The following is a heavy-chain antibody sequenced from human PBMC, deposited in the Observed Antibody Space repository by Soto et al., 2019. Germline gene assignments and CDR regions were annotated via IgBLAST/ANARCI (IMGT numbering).Heavy chain of an antibody. D-gene: IGHD3-9*01. CDR2: ISAYNGNT. CDR1: GYTFTSYG. CDR3: ARVFGAYYDILTGYYMDPDAFDI. V-gene: IGHV1-18*01. Sequence: GASVKVSCKASGYTFTSYGISWVRQAPGQGLEWKGWISAYNGNTNNEQKHKGRITMTTDTSTSTAYMELRSLRSDDTAVNYCARVFGAYYDILTGYYMDPDAFDIWGQGTMVTVSS. J-gene: IGHJ3*02.